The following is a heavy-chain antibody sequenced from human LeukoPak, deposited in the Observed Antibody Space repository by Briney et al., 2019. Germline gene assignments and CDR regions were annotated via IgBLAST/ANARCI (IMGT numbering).Heavy chain of an antibody. D-gene: IGHD6-6*01. CDR3: ARALSIAAHNFDY. V-gene: IGHV3-23*01. J-gene: IGHJ4*02. CDR2: ISGSGGST. CDR1: GFTFSSYA. Sequence: GGSLRLSCAASGFTFSSYAMSWVRQAPGKGLEWVSAISGSGGSTYYADSVKGRFTISRDNAKNSLYLQMNSLRDEDTAVYYCARALSIAAHNFDYWGQGTLVTVSS.